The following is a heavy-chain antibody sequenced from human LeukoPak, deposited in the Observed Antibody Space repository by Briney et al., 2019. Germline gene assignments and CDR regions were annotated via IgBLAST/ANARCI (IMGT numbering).Heavy chain of an antibody. V-gene: IGHV3-7*01. J-gene: IGHJ4*02. CDR1: GGSFSGYY. Sequence: ETLSLTCAVYGGSFSGYYWTWIRQPPGKGLEWVANIKQDGSEKDYVGSVKGRFTISRDNAKNSLYLQMNSLRAEDTAIYYCARGGGRYCSGGSCSDIDYWGQGTLVTVSS. D-gene: IGHD2-15*01. CDR3: ARGGGRYCSGGSCSDIDY. CDR2: IKQDGSEK.